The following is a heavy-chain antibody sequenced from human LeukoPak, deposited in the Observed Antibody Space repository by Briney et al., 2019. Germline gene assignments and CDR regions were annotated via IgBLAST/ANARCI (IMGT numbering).Heavy chain of an antibody. V-gene: IGHV3-7*01. CDR1: RFTLSTYW. CDR3: ARGVPYDSWSGPHYSDY. D-gene: IGHD3-3*01. J-gene: IGHJ4*02. CDR2: IKRDGSQE. Sequence: PGGSLRLSCAASRFTLSTYWMSWVRQDPGKGLEWVAHIKRDGSQEYYVDSVKGRFTISRDSAKNSLYLQMNSLRAEDTAVYYCARGVPYDSWSGPHYSDYWGQGTLVTVSS.